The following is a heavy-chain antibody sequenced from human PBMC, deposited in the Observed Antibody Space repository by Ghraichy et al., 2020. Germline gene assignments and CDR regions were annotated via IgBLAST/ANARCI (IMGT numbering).Heavy chain of an antibody. CDR3: ARRRSKLAPRGIAAAFSFPGRLSYYFDY. J-gene: IGHJ4*02. Sequence: SETLSLTCAVYGGSFSGYYWSWIRQPPGKGLEWIGEINHSGSTNYNPSLKSRVTISVDTSKNQFSLKLSSVTAADTAVYYCARRRSKLAPRGIAAAFSFPGRLSYYFDYWGQGTLVTVSS. V-gene: IGHV4-34*01. CDR1: GGSFSGYY. D-gene: IGHD6-13*01. CDR2: INHSGST.